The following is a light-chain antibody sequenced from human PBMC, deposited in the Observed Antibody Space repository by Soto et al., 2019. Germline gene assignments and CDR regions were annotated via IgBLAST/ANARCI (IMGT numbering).Light chain of an antibody. CDR2: DTS. CDR1: TGAVTSGHY. J-gene: IGLJ1*01. Sequence: QAVVTQEPSLTVSPGGTVTLTCGSSTGAVTSGHYPYWFQQKPGQAPRTLIYDTSDKHSWTPARFSGSLLGGKAALTLSGAQPEDEAEYYCLVSYSGARGVFGTGTKVTVL. V-gene: IGLV7-46*01. CDR3: LVSYSGARGV.